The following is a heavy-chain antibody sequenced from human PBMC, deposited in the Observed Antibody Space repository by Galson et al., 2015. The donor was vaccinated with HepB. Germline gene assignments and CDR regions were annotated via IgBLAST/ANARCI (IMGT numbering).Heavy chain of an antibody. D-gene: IGHD6-19*01. CDR3: ARDSSSWYYYYYGMDV. Sequence: SVKVSCKASGYTMTYYGVSWVRQAPGQGLEWMGWISGYNGNTNYAQRFQGRVTMTTDTSTSTVYIELRSLRSDDTAVYFCARDSSSWYYYYYGMDVWGQGTTVIVSS. J-gene: IGHJ6*02. CDR2: ISGYNGNT. CDR1: GYTMTYYG. V-gene: IGHV1-18*01.